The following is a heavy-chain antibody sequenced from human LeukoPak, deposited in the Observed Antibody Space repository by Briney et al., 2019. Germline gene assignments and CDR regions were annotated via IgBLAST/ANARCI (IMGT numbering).Heavy chain of an antibody. CDR2: MKQDGSAK. D-gene: IGHD1-26*01. CDR1: GFTFSSYW. J-gene: IGHJ4*01. V-gene: IGHV3-7*01. CDR3: ARDNVGALDY. Sequence: PGGSLRLSCVASGFTFSSYWMAWVRQAPGKGLEWAANMKQDGSAKHYADSVKGRFSISRDNSKNSVYLQMDSLRAEDTALYHCARDNVGALDYWGHGTLVTVS.